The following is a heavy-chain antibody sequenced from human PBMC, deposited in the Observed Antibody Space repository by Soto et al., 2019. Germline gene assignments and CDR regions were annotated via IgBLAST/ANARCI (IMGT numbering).Heavy chain of an antibody. J-gene: IGHJ4*02. D-gene: IGHD3-22*01. V-gene: IGHV3-23*01. CDR2: ISGSGGST. CDR1: GFTFSSYA. Sequence: GGSLRLSCAASGFTFSSYAMSWVRQAPGKGLEWVSAISGSGGSTYYADSVKGRFTISRDNSKNTLYLQMNSLRAEDTAVYYCAKAEYYYDSSGYFPPLDYWGQGTLVTVSS. CDR3: AKAEYYYDSSGYFPPLDY.